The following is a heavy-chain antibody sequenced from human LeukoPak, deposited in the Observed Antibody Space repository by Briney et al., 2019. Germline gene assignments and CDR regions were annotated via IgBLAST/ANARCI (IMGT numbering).Heavy chain of an antibody. CDR3: ARKLRPDAIVVVVAD. D-gene: IGHD2-15*01. Sequence: GASVKVSCKASGYTFTSYDINWVRQATGQGLEWMGWMNPNSGNTGYAQKFQGRVTITRNTSISTAYMELSSLRSEDTAVYYCARKLRPDAIVVVVADWGQGTLVTVSS. CDR2: MNPNSGNT. J-gene: IGHJ4*02. CDR1: GYTFTSYD. V-gene: IGHV1-8*03.